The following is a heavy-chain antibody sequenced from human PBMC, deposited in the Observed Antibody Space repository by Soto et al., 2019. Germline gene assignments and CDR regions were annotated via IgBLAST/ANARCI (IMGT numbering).Heavy chain of an antibody. D-gene: IGHD4-17*01. J-gene: IGHJ6*02. Sequence: GGSLRLCCAASGFTFNNYAMSWVRQAPGKGLEWVSAISSSGGNTFHADSVKGQFTISRDNSENTLYLQMNSLRAEDTAVYYCAKHYGDYYYYYGMDVWGQGTTVTVSS. CDR3: AKHYGDYYYYYGMDV. CDR1: GFTFNNYA. CDR2: ISSSGGNT. V-gene: IGHV3-23*01.